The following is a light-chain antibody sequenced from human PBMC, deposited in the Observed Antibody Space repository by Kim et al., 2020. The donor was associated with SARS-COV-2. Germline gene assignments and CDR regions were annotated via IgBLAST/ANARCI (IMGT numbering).Light chain of an antibody. CDR3: QQYNDWPYT. CDR1: QSVSST. V-gene: IGKV3-15*01. J-gene: IGKJ2*01. Sequence: EIVMTQSPATLSVSPGEGANVSCRASQSVSSTLTWYQQTPGQAPRLLIYGASTRATDIPARFSGRGSGTEFTLTISSVQSEDCAVYYGQQYNDWPYTFGLGTKLAI. CDR2: GAS.